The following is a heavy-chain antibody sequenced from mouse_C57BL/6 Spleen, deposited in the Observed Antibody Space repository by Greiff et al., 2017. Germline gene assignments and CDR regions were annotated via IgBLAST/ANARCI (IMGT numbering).Heavy chain of an antibody. V-gene: IGHV1-81*01. CDR1: GYTFTSYG. D-gene: IGHD3-2*02. J-gene: IGHJ3*01. CDR3: ASRDSSGPWFAY. CDR2: IYPRSGNT. Sequence: QVQLQQSGAELARPGASVKLSCKASGYTFTSYGISWVKQRTGQGLEWIGEIYPRSGNTYYNEKFKGKATLTADKSSSTAYMELRSLTSEDSAVYFCASRDSSGPWFAYWGQGTLVTVSA.